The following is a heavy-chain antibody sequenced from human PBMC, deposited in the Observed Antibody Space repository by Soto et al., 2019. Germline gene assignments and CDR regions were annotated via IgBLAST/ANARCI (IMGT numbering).Heavy chain of an antibody. V-gene: IGHV3-23*01. Sequence: PGGSLRLSCAASGFTFSSYAMSWVRQAPGKGLEWVSAISGSGGSTYYADSVKGRFTISRDNSKNTLYLQMNSLRAGDTAVYYCAKVKAIRGWPFYYYGMDVWGQGTTVTVSS. J-gene: IGHJ6*02. CDR1: GFTFSSYA. CDR3: AKVKAIRGWPFYYYGMDV. D-gene: IGHD2-21*01. CDR2: ISGSGGST.